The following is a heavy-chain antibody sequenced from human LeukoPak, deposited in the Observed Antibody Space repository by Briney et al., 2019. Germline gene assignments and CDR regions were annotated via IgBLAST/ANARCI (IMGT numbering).Heavy chain of an antibody. V-gene: IGHV1-2*02. CDR2: INPNSGGT. CDR1: GYTFTGYY. CDR3: ARDRSSVAGSRTEAY. Sequence: ASVKVSCKASGYTFTGYYMHWVRQAPGQGLEWMGWINPNSGGTNYAQKFQGRVTMTRDTSISTAYMELSRLRSDDTAVYYCARDRSSVAGSRTEAYWGQGTLVTVSS. D-gene: IGHD6-19*01. J-gene: IGHJ4*02.